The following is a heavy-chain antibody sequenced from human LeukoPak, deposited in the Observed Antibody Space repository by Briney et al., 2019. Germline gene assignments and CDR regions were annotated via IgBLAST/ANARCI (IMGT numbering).Heavy chain of an antibody. Sequence: GGSLRLSCAASGFTFSSYSMNWVRQAPGKGLEWVSYISSSSSTIYYADSVKGRFTISRDNAKNSLYLQMNSLRAEDTAVYYCARVRARRIAAAGTGVDYWGQGPLV. D-gene: IGHD6-13*01. V-gene: IGHV3-48*04. CDR2: ISSSSSTI. CDR3: ARVRARRIAAAGTGVDY. CDR1: GFTFSSYS. J-gene: IGHJ4*02.